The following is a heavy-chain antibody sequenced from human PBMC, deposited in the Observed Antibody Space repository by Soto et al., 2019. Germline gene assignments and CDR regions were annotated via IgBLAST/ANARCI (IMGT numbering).Heavy chain of an antibody. D-gene: IGHD3-10*01. Sequence: EVQLLESGGGLVQPGGSLRLSCAASGFTFSSYAMSWVRQAPGKGLEWVSAISGSGGSTYYADSVKGRFTISRDNSKNTLYLQMNSLRAEETAVYYCAKDMSRYGSGIYFYYYYGMDVWGQGTTVTVSS. V-gene: IGHV3-23*01. CDR1: GFTFSSYA. CDR3: AKDMSRYGSGIYFYYYYGMDV. J-gene: IGHJ6*02. CDR2: ISGSGGST.